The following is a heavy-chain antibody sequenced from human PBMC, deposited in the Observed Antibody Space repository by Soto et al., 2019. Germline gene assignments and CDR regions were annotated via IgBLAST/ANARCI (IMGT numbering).Heavy chain of an antibody. J-gene: IGHJ4*02. CDR3: ARGGIQLSYAFDY. CDR2: IYTSGST. CDR1: GTSVSNYY. D-gene: IGHD5-18*01. V-gene: IGHV4-4*07. Sequence: SETLSPTCSVSGTSVSNYYWSWIRQPAGKGLEHIGRIYTSGSTSYNPSLKSRVTMSMDTSQTQIYLNLTSVTAADTAVYYCARGGIQLSYAFDYWGQGILVTVSS.